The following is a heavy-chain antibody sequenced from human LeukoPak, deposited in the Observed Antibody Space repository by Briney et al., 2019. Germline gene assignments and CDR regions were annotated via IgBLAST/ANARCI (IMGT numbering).Heavy chain of an antibody. J-gene: IGHJ4*02. V-gene: IGHV3-23*01. CDR3: ARVGAAGIAVVLVDY. CDR1: GFTFSNYA. CDR2: ISDIGDIT. D-gene: IGHD6-19*01. Sequence: GGSLRLSCAASGFTFSNYAMSWVRQAPGKGLEWVSVISDIGDITYYADSVKGRFTISRDNSKNTLYLQMNSLRAEDTAVYYCARVGAAGIAVVLVDYWGQGTLVTVSS.